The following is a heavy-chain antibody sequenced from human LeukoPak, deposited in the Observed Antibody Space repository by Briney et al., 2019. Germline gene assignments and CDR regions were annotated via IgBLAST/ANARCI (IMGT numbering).Heavy chain of an antibody. D-gene: IGHD1-7*01. J-gene: IGHJ4*02. V-gene: IGHV3-20*04. CDR3: ARAGLYNWNYEGTAYFDY. Sequence: PGGSLRLSCAASGFTFDDYGMSWARQAPGKGLEWVSGINWNGGSTGYADSVKGRFTISRDNAKNSLYLQMNSPRAEDTALYYCARAGLYNWNYEGTAYFDYWGQGTLVTVSS. CDR1: GFTFDDYG. CDR2: INWNGGST.